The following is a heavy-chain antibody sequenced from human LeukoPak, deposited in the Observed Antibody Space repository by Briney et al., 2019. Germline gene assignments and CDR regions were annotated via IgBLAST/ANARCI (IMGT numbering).Heavy chain of an antibody. CDR2: ISWNSGSI. Sequence: GGSLRLSCAASGFIFNDYAMHWIRQAPGKGLEWVSGISWNSGSIGYADSVKGRFTISRDNAENSLFLQMNSLRADDTAVYYCAKWGPYCNSNYCPALDYWGQGALVTVSS. D-gene: IGHD2/OR15-2a*01. CDR3: AKWGPYCNSNYCPALDY. J-gene: IGHJ4*02. V-gene: IGHV3-9*01. CDR1: GFIFNDYA.